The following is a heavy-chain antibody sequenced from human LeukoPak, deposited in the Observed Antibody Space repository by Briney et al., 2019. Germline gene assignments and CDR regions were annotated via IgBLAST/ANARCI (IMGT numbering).Heavy chain of an antibody. Sequence: GGSLRLSCAASGFIFSNYWMSWVRQAPGKGLEWVASIKQDGSEKKYVDSVKGRFTISRDNAKKSLYLQMNSLRAEDTAVYYCTRDPTMVREASDYWGQGTLVTVSS. V-gene: IGHV3-7*05. J-gene: IGHJ4*02. D-gene: IGHD3-10*01. CDR1: GFIFSNYW. CDR3: TRDPTMVREASDY. CDR2: IKQDGSEK.